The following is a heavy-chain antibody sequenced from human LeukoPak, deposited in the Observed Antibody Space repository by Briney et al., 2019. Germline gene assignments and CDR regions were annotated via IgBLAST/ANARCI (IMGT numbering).Heavy chain of an antibody. CDR2: IRYDGSNK. CDR3: ARIEGYDPPY. CDR1: GFTFSSYS. D-gene: IGHD3-22*01. Sequence: GGSLRLSCAASGFTFSSYSMNWVRQAPGKGLEWVAFIRYDGSNKYYADSVKGRFTISRDNSKNTLYLQMNSLRAEDTAVYYCARIEGYDPPYWGQGTLVTVSS. J-gene: IGHJ4*02. V-gene: IGHV3-30*02.